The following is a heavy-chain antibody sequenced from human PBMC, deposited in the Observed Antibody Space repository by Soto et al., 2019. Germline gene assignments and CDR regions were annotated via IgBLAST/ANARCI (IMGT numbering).Heavy chain of an antibody. J-gene: IGHJ1*01. V-gene: IGHV3-9*01. D-gene: IGHD6-13*01. CDR3: VKDESINWYSGHFRH. CDR1: GFTFDDYA. Sequence: EVQLVESGGGLVQPGRSLRLSCAASGFTFDDYAMHWVRQVPGKGLEWVSGINWNSGSIGYVDSVKGRFAISRDNAKNSLHLQMNRLRAEDTAFYYCVKDESINWYSGHFRHWGQGTLVTVSS. CDR2: INWNSGSI.